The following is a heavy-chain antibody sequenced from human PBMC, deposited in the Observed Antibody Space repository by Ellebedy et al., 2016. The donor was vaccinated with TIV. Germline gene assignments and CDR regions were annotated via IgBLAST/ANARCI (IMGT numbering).Heavy chain of an antibody. CDR1: GFSFSAYY. CDR2: ISYDGRNA. CDR3: VRDRVGGFDH. V-gene: IGHV3-30*03. D-gene: IGHD6-19*01. J-gene: IGHJ5*02. Sequence: GGSLRLXXAASGFSFSAYYMDWVRQAPGKGLEWVAFISYDGRNAEYSDSVKGRFTISRDKSNNTVSLEVTSLRLEDTATYYCVRDRVGGFDHWGQGTLVTVSS.